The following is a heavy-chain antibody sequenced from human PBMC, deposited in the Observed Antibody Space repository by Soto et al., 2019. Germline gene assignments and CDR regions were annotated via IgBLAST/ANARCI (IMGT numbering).Heavy chain of an antibody. CDR3: ARDRKYYYSSAYYDAFDM. Sequence: EVQLVESGGGLVQPGGSLRLSCAASGFALSSYWMTWVRQAPGKGLEWVANVKEDGSERQYVDSVKGRFTISRDNAENSLYLQMNSLRAEDTAVYYCARDRKYYYSSAYYDAFDMWGQGTMVTVFS. CDR1: GFALSSYW. V-gene: IGHV3-7*05. J-gene: IGHJ3*02. D-gene: IGHD3-22*01. CDR2: VKEDGSER.